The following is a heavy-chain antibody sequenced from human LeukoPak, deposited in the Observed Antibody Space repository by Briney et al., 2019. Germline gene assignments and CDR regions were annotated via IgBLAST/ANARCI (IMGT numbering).Heavy chain of an antibody. CDR1: GFSLSTSGMR. J-gene: IGHJ4*02. CDR2: IDWDDDK. Sequence: SGPTLVNPTQTLTLTCTFSGFSLSTSGMRVSWIRQPPGMALEWLARIDWDDDKFYSTSLKTRLTISKDTSKNQVVLTMTNMDPVDTATYYCAREGGIMITFGGVIEPYYFDYWGQGTLVTVSS. V-gene: IGHV2-70*04. D-gene: IGHD3-16*02. CDR3: AREGGIMITFGGVIEPYYFDY.